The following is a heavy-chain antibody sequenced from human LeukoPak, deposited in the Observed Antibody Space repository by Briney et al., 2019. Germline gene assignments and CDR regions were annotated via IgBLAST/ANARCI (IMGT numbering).Heavy chain of an antibody. CDR1: GFTVSTNY. CDR3: ATSPGYYDSSLAFDY. CDR2: IYHSGST. D-gene: IGHD3-22*01. J-gene: IGHJ4*02. V-gene: IGHV4-4*02. Sequence: PGGSLRLSCAASGFTVSTNYMNWVRQPPGKGLEWIGEIYHSGSTNYNPSLKSRVTISVDKSKNQFSLKLSSVTAADTAVYYCATSPGYYDSSLAFDYWGQGTLVTVSS.